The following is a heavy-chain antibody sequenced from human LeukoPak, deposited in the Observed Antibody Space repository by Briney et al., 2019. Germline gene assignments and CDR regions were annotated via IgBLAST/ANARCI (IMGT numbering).Heavy chain of an antibody. V-gene: IGHV4-39*01. D-gene: IGHD3-22*01. CDR1: GGSISSSSYY. CDR2: IYYSGST. CDR3: AVTFLGPYYDSSGYPLDY. Sequence: SETLSLTCTVSGGSISSSSYYWGWIRQPPGKGLEWIGSIYYSGSTYYNPSLKSRVTISVDTSKNQFSLKLSSVTAADTAVYYCAVTFLGPYYDSSGYPLDYWGQGTLVTVSS. J-gene: IGHJ4*02.